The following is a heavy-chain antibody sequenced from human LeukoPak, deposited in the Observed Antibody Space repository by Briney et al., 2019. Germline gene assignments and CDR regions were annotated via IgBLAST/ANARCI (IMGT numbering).Heavy chain of an antibody. CDR3: ARRSAPCGLDY. D-gene: IGHD3/OR15-3a*01. Sequence: SETLSLTCTVSGVSISSGDYYWSWIRQPPGKGLEWIGYIYYSGSTYYNPSLKSRVTISVDTSKNQFSLKLSSVTAADTAVYYCARRSAPCGLDYWGQGTLVTVSS. V-gene: IGHV4-30-4*01. CDR1: GVSISSGDYY. CDR2: IYYSGST. J-gene: IGHJ4*02.